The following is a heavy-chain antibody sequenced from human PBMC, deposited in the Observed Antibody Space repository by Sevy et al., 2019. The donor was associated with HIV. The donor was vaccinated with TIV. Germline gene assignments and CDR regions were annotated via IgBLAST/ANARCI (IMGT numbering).Heavy chain of an antibody. D-gene: IGHD4-17*01. J-gene: IGHJ6*02. CDR3: ARAGGLGDYDWWNYYYYGMDV. V-gene: IGHV1-2*02. CDR2: INPNSGGT. CDR1: GYTFTGYY. Sequence: ASVKVSGKASGYTFTGYYMHWVRQAPGQGLEWMGWINPNSGGTNYAQKFQGRVTMTRDTSISTAYMELSRLRSDDTAVYYCARAGGLGDYDWWNYYYYGMDVWGQGTTVTVSS.